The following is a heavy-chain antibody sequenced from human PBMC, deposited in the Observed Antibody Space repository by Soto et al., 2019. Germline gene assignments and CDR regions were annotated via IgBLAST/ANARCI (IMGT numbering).Heavy chain of an antibody. CDR1: GYTLTELS. Sequence: ASVKVSCKVSGYTLTELSMHWVRQAPGKGLEWMGGFDPEDGETIYAQKFQGRVTMTEDTSTDTAYMELSSLRSEDTAVYYCATSSIVVIISGAFDIWGQGTMVTVSS. D-gene: IGHD3-22*01. J-gene: IGHJ3*02. V-gene: IGHV1-24*01. CDR2: FDPEDGET. CDR3: ATSSIVVIISGAFDI.